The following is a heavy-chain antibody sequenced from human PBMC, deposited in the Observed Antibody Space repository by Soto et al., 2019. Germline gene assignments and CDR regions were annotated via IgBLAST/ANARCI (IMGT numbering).Heavy chain of an antibody. Sequence: QITLKESGPTLVKPTQTLTLTCTFSGFSLSTSRVGVGWIRQPPGKALDWLAVIYWDDSKTYRPSLKSRLTITKDPSKNQVVLTMTDMDPVDTATYYFAHAYGGRSLYWGQGTLVTVSS. CDR3: AHAYGGRSLY. J-gene: IGHJ4*02. CDR1: GFSLSTSRVG. CDR2: IYWDDSK. D-gene: IGHD1-26*01. V-gene: IGHV2-5*02.